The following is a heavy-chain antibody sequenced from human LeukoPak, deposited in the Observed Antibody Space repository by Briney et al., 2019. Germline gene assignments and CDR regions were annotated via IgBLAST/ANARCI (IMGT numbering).Heavy chain of an antibody. CDR1: GYTFPDYY. CDR2: INPNSGGT. D-gene: IGHD5-18*01. J-gene: IGHJ4*02. Sequence: ASVKVSCKASGYTFPDYYIHWVRQAPGQGLEWIGFINPNSGGTHYAQKFQGRVTVTRDTSISTVYMEMMRLRSDDTAVYYCAREVAGIQLFDYWGQGTLVTVSS. CDR3: AREVAGIQLFDY. V-gene: IGHV1-2*02.